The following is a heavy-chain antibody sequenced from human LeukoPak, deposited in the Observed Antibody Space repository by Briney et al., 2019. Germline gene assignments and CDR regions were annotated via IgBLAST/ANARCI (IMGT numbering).Heavy chain of an antibody. Sequence: SETLSLTCAVYGGSFSGYYWSWIRQPPGKGLEWIGEINHSGSTNYNPSLKSRVTISVDTSKNQFSLKLSSVTAADTAVYYCANRAGYSSGWYFSGWFDPWGQGTLVTVSS. D-gene: IGHD6-19*01. CDR1: GGSFSGYY. J-gene: IGHJ5*02. CDR3: ANRAGYSSGWYFSGWFDP. V-gene: IGHV4-34*01. CDR2: INHSGST.